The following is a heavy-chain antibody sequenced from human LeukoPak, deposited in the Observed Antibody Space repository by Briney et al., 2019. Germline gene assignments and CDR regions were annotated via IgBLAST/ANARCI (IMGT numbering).Heavy chain of an antibody. J-gene: IGHJ5*02. CDR1: GGSISSYY. CDR2: IYYSGST. D-gene: IGHD3-16*01. Sequence: SETLSLTCTVSGGSISSYYWSWIRQPPGKGLEWIGYIYYSGSTNYNPSLKSRVTISVDTSNSQFSLKLSSVTAADTAVYYCARGRGILNWFDPWGQGTLVTVSS. CDR3: ARGRGILNWFDP. V-gene: IGHV4-59*08.